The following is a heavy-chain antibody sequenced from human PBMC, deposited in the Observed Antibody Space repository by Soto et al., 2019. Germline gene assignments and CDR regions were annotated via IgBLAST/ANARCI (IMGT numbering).Heavy chain of an antibody. CDR3: AHLRFLEWFWYFDL. CDR1: GFSLSTSGVG. D-gene: IGHD3-3*01. Sequence: QITLKESGPTLVKPTQTLTLTCTFSGFSLSTSGVGVGWIRQPPGKALEWLALIYWDDDKRYSPSLKSRLTIAKDTSKNQVVLTMTNMDPVDTATYYCAHLRFLEWFWYFDLWGRGTLVTVSS. CDR2: IYWDDDK. J-gene: IGHJ2*01. V-gene: IGHV2-5*02.